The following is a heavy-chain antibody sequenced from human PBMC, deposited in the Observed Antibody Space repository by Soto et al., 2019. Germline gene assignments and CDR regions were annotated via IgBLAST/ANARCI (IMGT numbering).Heavy chain of an antibody. J-gene: IGHJ4*02. Sequence: EVQLVESGGGLVKPGGSLRLSCVTSGFTFSGYSMNWVRQAPGKGLEWVSSIDSSSTYILYADSGKGRYTIARDNAENSLSLHLNSLRAEETAVYYCGFHVGNSRIYDHWGQGTLGTVSA. V-gene: IGHV3-21*01. D-gene: IGHD3-3*02. CDR1: GFTFSGYS. CDR3: GFHVGNSRIYDH. CDR2: IDSSSTYI.